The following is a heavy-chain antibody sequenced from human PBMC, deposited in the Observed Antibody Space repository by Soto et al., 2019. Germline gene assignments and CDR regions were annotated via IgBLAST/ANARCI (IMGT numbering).Heavy chain of an antibody. V-gene: IGHV1-18*01. CDR3: AGTGLYYDILTGYYRGYYYGMDV. Sequence: ASVKVSCKASGYTFTSYGISWVRQAPGQGLEWMGWISAYNGNTNYAQKLQGRVTMTTDTSTSTAYMELRSLRSDDTAVYYCAGTGLYYDILTGYYRGYYYGMDVWRQGTTVTVSS. D-gene: IGHD3-9*01. CDR2: ISAYNGNT. J-gene: IGHJ6*02. CDR1: GYTFTSYG.